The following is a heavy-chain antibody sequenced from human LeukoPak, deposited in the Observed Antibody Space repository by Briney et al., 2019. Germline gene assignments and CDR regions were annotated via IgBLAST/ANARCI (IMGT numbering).Heavy chain of an antibody. Sequence: PGGSLRLSCAASGFTFSSYAMHWVRQAPGKGLEYVSAISSNGGSTYYANSVKGRFTISRDNSKNTLYLQMGSLRAEDMAVYYCARDFRPRGVMVRGVISYYMDVWGKGTTVTVSS. D-gene: IGHD3-10*01. CDR2: ISSNGGST. J-gene: IGHJ6*03. V-gene: IGHV3-64*01. CDR3: ARDFRPRGVMVRGVISYYMDV. CDR1: GFTFSSYA.